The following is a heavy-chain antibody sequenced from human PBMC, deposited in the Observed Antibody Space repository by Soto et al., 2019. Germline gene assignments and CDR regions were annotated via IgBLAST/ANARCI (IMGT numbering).Heavy chain of an antibody. CDR3: ARDVVAITAGGPDY. V-gene: IGHV1-18*01. CDR1: GYTFSNYG. Sequence: QVQLVQSGAEVKKPGASVKVSCKASGYTFSNYGISWVRQAPGQGLEWLGWISAYSGDTNFAQRFQGRVTMTTDTSTSTAYMGVRSLTYDDTALYYCARDVVAITAGGPDYWGQGTLVTVSS. CDR2: ISAYSGDT. D-gene: IGHD2-15*01. J-gene: IGHJ4*02.